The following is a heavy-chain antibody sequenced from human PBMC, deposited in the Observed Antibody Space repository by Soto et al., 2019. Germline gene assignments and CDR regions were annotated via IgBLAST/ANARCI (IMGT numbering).Heavy chain of an antibody. Sequence: QVQLVQSGAEVKKPGSSVKVSCKVSGGTFSNYAIDWVRLAPGHGLEWMGGIVPIFGTTYYTQKFQGRATILADDSTTTAYLEMSRLRSEDTAIYYCARVEAVAGLYNYHGLDVWGQGTAVTVSS. D-gene: IGHD6-19*01. J-gene: IGHJ6*02. CDR3: ARVEAVAGLYNYHGLDV. V-gene: IGHV1-69*12. CDR1: GGTFSNYA. CDR2: IVPIFGTT.